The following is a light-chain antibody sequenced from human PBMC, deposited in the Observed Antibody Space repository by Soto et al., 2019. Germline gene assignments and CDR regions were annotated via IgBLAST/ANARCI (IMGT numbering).Light chain of an antibody. CDR3: QQYGTSEII. CDR2: QTS. V-gene: IGKV3-20*01. CDR1: QTLSYSF. Sequence: IVLTQSPATLSLSPGERATLSCRASQTLSYSFIAWDQHKPSQAPRLLIYQTSSRATGVPDRYSASGSGTDFTLTFSRLEPDDFAVFFWQQYGTSEIIFGQGTRMEI. J-gene: IGKJ5*01.